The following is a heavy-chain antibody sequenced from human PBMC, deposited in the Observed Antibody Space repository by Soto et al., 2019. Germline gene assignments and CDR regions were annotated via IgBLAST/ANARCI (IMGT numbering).Heavy chain of an antibody. CDR3: AKDRFPNCGGDCYPNFDH. J-gene: IGHJ4*01. D-gene: IGHD2-21*01. CDR1: GFTFSSYA. CDR2: ISGSGGTT. V-gene: IGHV3-23*01. Sequence: EVQLLESGGGLGQPGGSLRLSCAASGFTFSSYAMSWVRQAPGKGLEWVSSISGSGGTTYYADSVKGRFTISRDNSKNTLYLQMNSLRAEDTAIYYCAKDRFPNCGGDCYPNFDHWGHGTLVTVSS.